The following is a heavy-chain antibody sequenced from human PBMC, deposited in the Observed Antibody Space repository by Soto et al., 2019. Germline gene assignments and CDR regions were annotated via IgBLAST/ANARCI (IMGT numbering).Heavy chain of an antibody. J-gene: IGHJ6*02. D-gene: IGHD2-2*01. CDR2: IIPIFGTA. V-gene: IGHV1-69*13. CDR3: ARDRGDVVVPAATYYYGMDV. CDR1: GGTFSSYA. Sequence: SVKVSCKASGGTFSSYAISWVRQAPGQGLEWMGGIIPIFGTANYAQKFQGRVTITADESTSTAYMELSSLRSEDTAVYYCARDRGDVVVPAATYYYGMDVWGQGTTVTVSS.